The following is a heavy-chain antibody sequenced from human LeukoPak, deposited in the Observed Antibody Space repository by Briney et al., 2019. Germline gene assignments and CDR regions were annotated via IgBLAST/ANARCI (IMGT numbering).Heavy chain of an antibody. V-gene: IGHV4-39*07. CDR2: IYYSGST. Sequence: PSETLSLTCTVSGGSISSSSYYWGWIRQPPGKGLEWIGSIYYSGSTYYNPSLKSRVTISVDTSKNQFSLKLSSVTAADTAVYYCARDIVVVVAATGRNNWFDPWGRGTLVTVSS. CDR3: ARDIVVVVAATGRNNWFDP. J-gene: IGHJ5*02. CDR1: GGSISSSSYY. D-gene: IGHD2-15*01.